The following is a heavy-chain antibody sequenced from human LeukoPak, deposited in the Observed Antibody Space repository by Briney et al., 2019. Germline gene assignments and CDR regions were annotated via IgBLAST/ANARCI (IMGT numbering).Heavy chain of an antibody. CDR2: INPSGGST. Sequence: ASVKVSCKASGGTFSSYAISWVRQAPGQGLEWMGIINPSGGSTSYAQKFQGRVTMTRDTSTSTVYVELSSLRSEDTAVYYCARPPHAYGSGSYYLDYWGQGTLVTVSS. CDR3: ARPPHAYGSGSYYLDY. V-gene: IGHV1-46*01. J-gene: IGHJ4*02. CDR1: GGTFSSYA. D-gene: IGHD3-10*01.